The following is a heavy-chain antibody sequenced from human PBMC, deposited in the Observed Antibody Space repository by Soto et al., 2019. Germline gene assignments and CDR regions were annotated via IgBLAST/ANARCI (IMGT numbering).Heavy chain of an antibody. J-gene: IGHJ6*02. CDR2: ISAYNGNT. V-gene: IGHV1-18*04. D-gene: IGHD6-6*01. CDR3: ARESSYSSSSGVGYYYYGMDV. CDR1: GYTFTSYG. Sequence: QVQLVQSGAEVKKPGASVKVSCKASGYTFTSYGISWVRQAPGQGLEWMGWISAYNGNTNYAQKLQGRVTMTTDTSTSTAYMALRSLRSDDTAVYYCARESSYSSSSGVGYYYYGMDVWGQGTTVTVSS.